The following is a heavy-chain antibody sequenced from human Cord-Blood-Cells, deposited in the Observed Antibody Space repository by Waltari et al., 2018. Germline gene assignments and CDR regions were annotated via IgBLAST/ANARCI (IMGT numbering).Heavy chain of an antibody. Sequence: QLQLQESGPGLVKPSETLSTTCTVSVGSISSSSYYWGWIRQPPGKGLELIGSIYYSGTAYYNPSLKSRVTISVDTSKNQFSLKLSSVTAADTAVYYCARREAFYIWGQGTMVTVSS. V-gene: IGHV4-39*01. CDR3: ARREAFYI. J-gene: IGHJ3*02. CDR2: IYYSGTA. CDR1: VGSISSSSYY.